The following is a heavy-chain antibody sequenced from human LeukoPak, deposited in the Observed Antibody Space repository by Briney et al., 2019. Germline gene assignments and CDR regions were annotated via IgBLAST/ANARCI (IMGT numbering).Heavy chain of an antibody. CDR3: AGGSSEDAFDI. J-gene: IGHJ3*02. CDR1: GGTFTSYA. CDR2: IIPIFGTA. D-gene: IGHD6-19*01. V-gene: IGHV1-69*13. Sequence: SVKVSCKASGGTFTSYAISWVRQAPGQGLEWMGGIIPIFGTANYAQKFQGRVTITADESTSTAYMELSSLRSEDTVVYYCAGGSSEDAFDIWGQGTMVTVSS.